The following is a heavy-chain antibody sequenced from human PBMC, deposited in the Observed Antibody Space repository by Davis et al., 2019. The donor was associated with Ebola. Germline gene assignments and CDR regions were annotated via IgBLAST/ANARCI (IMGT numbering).Heavy chain of an antibody. CDR2: ISGSGGGT. Sequence: GESLKISCAASGFTFNRYAMSWVRQAPGKGLEWVSGISGSGGGTYNADSVKGRFTISRDNSKNTLYLQMNSLRDEDTAVYYCARGRSSSGWFKENYFDYWGQGTLVTVSS. CDR1: GFTFNRYA. CDR3: ARGRSSSGWFKENYFDY. J-gene: IGHJ4*02. V-gene: IGHV3-23*01. D-gene: IGHD6-19*01.